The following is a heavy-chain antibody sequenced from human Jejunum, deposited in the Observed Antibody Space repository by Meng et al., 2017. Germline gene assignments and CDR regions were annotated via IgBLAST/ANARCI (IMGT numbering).Heavy chain of an antibody. J-gene: IGHJ4*02. Sequence: GESLKISCVVSGFTFSNYWMSWVRQVPGKGLQWVANIKQDGSEKDYVDSVTGRFTISRDNAKDSLYLEMNSLRAEDTGIYYCARGVVAATGLVNYWGQGTLVTVS. CDR1: GFTFSNYW. V-gene: IGHV3-7*01. CDR2: IKQDGSEK. CDR3: ARGVVAATGLVNY. D-gene: IGHD6-13*01.